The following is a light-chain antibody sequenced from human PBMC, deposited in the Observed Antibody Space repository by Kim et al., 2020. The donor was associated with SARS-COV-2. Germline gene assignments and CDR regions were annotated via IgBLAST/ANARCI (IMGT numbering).Light chain of an antibody. CDR1: QSISSW. Sequence: SASVGDRVPITCLASQSISSWLAWYQQKPGKAPKLLIYDASSLESGVPSRFSGSGSGTEFTLTISSLQPDDFATYYCQQYNSYLYTFGQGTKLEI. CDR3: QQYNSYLYT. J-gene: IGKJ2*01. V-gene: IGKV1-5*01. CDR2: DAS.